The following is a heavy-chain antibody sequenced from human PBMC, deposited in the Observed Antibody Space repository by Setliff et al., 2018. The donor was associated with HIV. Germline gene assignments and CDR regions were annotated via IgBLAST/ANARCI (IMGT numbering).Heavy chain of an antibody. CDR1: GGSIRSRDNY. CDR2: IYYSGTT. V-gene: IGHV4-39*01. D-gene: IGHD3-3*01. J-gene: IGHJ5*02. CDR3: ARLVRPYYDFWSGFQVWFDP. Sequence: SETLSLTRTVSGGSIRSRDNYWGWIRQPPGKGLEWIGHIYYSGTTYYNPSLKSRVSISVDASKNQFSLKLSSVTAADTAVYYCARLVRPYYDFWSGFQVWFDPWGQGTLVTVSS.